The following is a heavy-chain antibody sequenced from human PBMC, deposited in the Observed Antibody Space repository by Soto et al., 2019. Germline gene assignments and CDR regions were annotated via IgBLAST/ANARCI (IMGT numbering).Heavy chain of an antibody. V-gene: IGHV4-31*11. CDR2: NYYSGIT. J-gene: IGHJ6*02. CDR3: ARGSSIAGLYYGMDV. Sequence: SETLSLTCAVSGGSISSGGYYWTWIRQHPGKGLEWIGYNYYSGITYYNPSLKSRVTISLDTSKNQFSLKLSSVTAADTAVYYCARGSSIAGLYYGMDVWGQGTTVTVS. D-gene: IGHD6-6*01. CDR1: GGSISSGGYY.